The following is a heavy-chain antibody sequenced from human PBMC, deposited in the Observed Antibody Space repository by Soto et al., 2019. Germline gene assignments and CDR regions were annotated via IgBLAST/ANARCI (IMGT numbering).Heavy chain of an antibody. D-gene: IGHD6-19*01. CDR1: GGSISSYY. Sequence: SETLSLTCTVSGGSISSYYWSWIRQPPGKGLERIGYIYYSGSTNYNPSLKSRVTISVDTSKNQFSLKLSSVTAADTAVYYCAREGLDSSGWYEDAFDIWGQGTMVTVSS. CDR2: IYYSGST. CDR3: AREGLDSSGWYEDAFDI. V-gene: IGHV4-59*01. J-gene: IGHJ3*02.